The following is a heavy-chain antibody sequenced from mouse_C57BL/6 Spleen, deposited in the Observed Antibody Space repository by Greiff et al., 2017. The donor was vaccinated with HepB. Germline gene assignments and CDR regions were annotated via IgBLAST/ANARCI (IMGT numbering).Heavy chain of an antibody. D-gene: IGHD1-1*01. V-gene: IGHV1-59*01. CDR3: ASEHYYGSSYYFDY. Sequence: QVQLQQPGAELVRPGTSVKLSCKASGYTFTSYWMHWVKQRPGQGLEWIGVIDPSDSYTNYNQKFKGKATLTVETSSSTAYMQLSSLTSEDSAVYYCASEHYYGSSYYFDYWGQGTTLTVSS. J-gene: IGHJ2*01. CDR1: GYTFTSYW. CDR2: IDPSDSYT.